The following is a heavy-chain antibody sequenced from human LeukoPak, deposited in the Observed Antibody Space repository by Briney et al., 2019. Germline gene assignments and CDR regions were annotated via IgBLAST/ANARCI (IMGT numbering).Heavy chain of an antibody. D-gene: IGHD2-21*02. V-gene: IGHV1-2*02. J-gene: IGHJ6*03. CDR3: ARAVTSYYYYMDV. Sequence: ASVKVSCKASGYTFTGYYMHWVRQAPGQGFEWMGWINPNSGGTNYAQKFQGRVPMTRDTSISTAYMELSRLRSEDTAVYYCARAVTSYYYYMDVWGKGTTVTVSS. CDR2: INPNSGGT. CDR1: GYTFTGYY.